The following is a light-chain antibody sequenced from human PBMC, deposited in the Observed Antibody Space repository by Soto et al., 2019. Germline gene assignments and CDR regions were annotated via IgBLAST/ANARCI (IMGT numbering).Light chain of an antibody. CDR3: QQYNNWPLT. J-gene: IGKJ4*01. Sequence: EIVMTQSPATLSVSPGDRVTLSCRASQSVRSNSAWYQQKPGQAPRLLIYGASTRATGIPARFSGSGYETEFTLTISSLQSEDFAVYYCQQYNNWPLTFGGGTKVDIK. V-gene: IGKV3-15*01. CDR1: QSVRSN. CDR2: GAS.